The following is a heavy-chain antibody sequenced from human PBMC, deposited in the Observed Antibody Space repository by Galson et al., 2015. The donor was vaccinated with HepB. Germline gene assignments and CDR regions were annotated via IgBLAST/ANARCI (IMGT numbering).Heavy chain of an antibody. D-gene: IGHD3-10*01. J-gene: IGHJ3*02. V-gene: IGHV3-23*01. Sequence: FLRLSCAAFGVTFNSYALSWVRQAPEKGLEWVSHISGGGGSSYYADSVKGRFTISRDNSKNTLYLQMNSLRAEDTALYYCAKDVRDLWFGEGEGDAFDMWGQGTMVTVSS. CDR2: ISGGGGSS. CDR1: GVTFNSYA. CDR3: AKDVRDLWFGEGEGDAFDM.